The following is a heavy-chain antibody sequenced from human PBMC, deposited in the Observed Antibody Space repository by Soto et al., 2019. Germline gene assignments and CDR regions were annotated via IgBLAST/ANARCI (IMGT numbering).Heavy chain of an antibody. CDR3: ARSFLGGNGQSGYFQY. J-gene: IGHJ1*01. Sequence: QVQLVQSGAEVKKPGASVKVSCKTSGYTFTSYGISWLRQAPGQGFEWMGWISGYDGNTNYAQNLQGRATAATDTSTSTAYLELTSLTSDDTAVYYCARSFLGGNGQSGYFQYWGQGTLVTVSS. CDR1: GYTFTSYG. CDR2: ISGYDGNT. D-gene: IGHD2-15*01. V-gene: IGHV1-18*01.